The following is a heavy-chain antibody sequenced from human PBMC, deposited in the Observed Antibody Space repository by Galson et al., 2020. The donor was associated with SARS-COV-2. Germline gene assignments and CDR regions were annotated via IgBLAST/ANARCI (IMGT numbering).Heavy chain of an antibody. J-gene: IGHJ3*02. D-gene: IGHD1-26*01. Sequence: ASVKVSCKASGYTFTSYGISWVRQAPGQGLEWMGWISAYNGNTNYAQKLQGRVTMTTDTSTSTAYMELRGLRSDDTAVFYCARAWIVGATTFAAVRAFDIWGQGTMVTVSS. CDR2: ISAYNGNT. V-gene: IGHV1-18*01. CDR1: GYTFTSYG. CDR3: ARAWIVGATTFAAVRAFDI.